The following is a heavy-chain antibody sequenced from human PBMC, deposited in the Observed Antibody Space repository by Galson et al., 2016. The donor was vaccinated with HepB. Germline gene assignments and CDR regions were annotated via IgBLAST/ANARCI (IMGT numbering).Heavy chain of an antibody. CDR2: INNNGIYT. D-gene: IGHD2-21*02. CDR1: GFTFSTYA. Sequence: SLRLSCAASGFTFSTYAMYWVRQAPGKGLEYVSAINNNGIYTHYADSVTGRFTISRDNSKNTLYLQMGSLRCDDMAVYYCAREQRCGADCYYFDYWGQGALVTVSS. V-gene: IGHV3-64*02. J-gene: IGHJ4*02. CDR3: AREQRCGADCYYFDY.